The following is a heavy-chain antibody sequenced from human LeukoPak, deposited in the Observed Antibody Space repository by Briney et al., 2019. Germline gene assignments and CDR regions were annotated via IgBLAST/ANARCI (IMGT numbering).Heavy chain of an antibody. V-gene: IGHV1-18*01. J-gene: IGHJ4*02. D-gene: IGHD3-9*01. CDR2: ISAYNGNT. CDR1: GYAFTSYG. Sequence: ASVKVSCKASGYAFTSYGISWVRQAPGQGLEWMGWISAYNGNTNYAQKLQGRVTMTTDTSTGTAYMELRSLRSDDTAVYYCAREGYYDILTGYLSIEDYWGQGTLVTVSS. CDR3: AREGYYDILTGYLSIEDY.